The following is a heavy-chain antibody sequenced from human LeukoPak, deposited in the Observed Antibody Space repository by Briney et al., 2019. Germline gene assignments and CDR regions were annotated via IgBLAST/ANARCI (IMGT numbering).Heavy chain of an antibody. Sequence: GGSLRLSCAASGFTFSSSAMSWVRQAPGKGLEWVSAISNNGGYTYYADSVQGRFTISRDNSKNTLYLQMNSLRAEDTAVYYCNNREFWGQGTLVTVSS. CDR3: NNREF. CDR1: GFTFSSSA. J-gene: IGHJ4*02. CDR2: ISNNGGYT. V-gene: IGHV3-23*01. D-gene: IGHD3-10*01.